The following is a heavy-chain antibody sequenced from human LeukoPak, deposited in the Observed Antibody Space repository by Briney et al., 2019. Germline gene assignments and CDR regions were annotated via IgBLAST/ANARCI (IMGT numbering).Heavy chain of an antibody. J-gene: IGHJ4*02. CDR2: IYYSGST. D-gene: IGHD2-2*01. CDR3: ARDQVIVPAVDY. Sequence: PSETLSLTCTVSGDSISSGDYYWSWIRQPPGKGLEWIGYIYYSGSTYYNPSLKSRVTISVDTSKNQFSLKLSSVTAADTAVYYCARDQVIVPAVDYWGQGTLVTVSS. V-gene: IGHV4-30-4*08. CDR1: GDSISSGDYY.